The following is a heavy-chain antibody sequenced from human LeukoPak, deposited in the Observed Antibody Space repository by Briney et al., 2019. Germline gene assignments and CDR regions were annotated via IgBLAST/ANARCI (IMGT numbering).Heavy chain of an antibody. J-gene: IGHJ6*03. Sequence: KTSETLSLTCAVYGGSFSGYYWSWIRQPPGKGLEWIGEMNHSGSAHYNPSLKSRVTISVDTSKNQFSLKLTSVTAADTAVYYCARGSALLWFGELLRYYYYYYMDVWGKGTTVTVSS. CDR2: MNHSGSA. CDR3: ARGSALLWFGELLRYYYYYYMDV. D-gene: IGHD3-10*01. CDR1: GGSFSGYY. V-gene: IGHV4-34*01.